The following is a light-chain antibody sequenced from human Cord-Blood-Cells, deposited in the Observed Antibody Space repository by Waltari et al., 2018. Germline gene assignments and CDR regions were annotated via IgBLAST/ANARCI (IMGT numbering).Light chain of an antibody. V-gene: IGLV2-23*01. J-gene: IGLJ2*01. CDR3: CSYAGSSTVV. CDR2: EGS. Sequence: QSALTQPASVSGSPGQSIPISCTGTSSDVGCYTLVSWYQQHPGKDPKLMIYEGSKRPAGVSNRFSGSKSGNTASLTISGLQAEDEADYYCCSYAGSSTVVFGGGTKLTVL. CDR1: SSDVGCYTL.